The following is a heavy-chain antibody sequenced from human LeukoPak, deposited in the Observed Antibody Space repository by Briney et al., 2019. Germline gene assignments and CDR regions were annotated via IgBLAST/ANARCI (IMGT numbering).Heavy chain of an antibody. CDR1: GVSISNYY. D-gene: IGHD4-23*01. V-gene: IGHV4-59*08. CDR3: ARHSTGVNGDFDY. J-gene: IGHJ4*02. CDR2: IYYSG. Sequence: PSETLSLTCTASGVSISNYYWSWIRQPPGRGLEWIGYIYYSGSNLSLKSRVTISMDTSKNQFSLKLGSVTAADTAVYYCARHSTGVNGDFDYWGQGTLVTVSS.